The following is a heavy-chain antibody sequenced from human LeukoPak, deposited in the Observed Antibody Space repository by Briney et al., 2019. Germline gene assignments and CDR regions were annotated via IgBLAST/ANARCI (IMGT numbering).Heavy chain of an antibody. J-gene: IGHJ3*02. D-gene: IGHD2-15*01. V-gene: IGHV3-11*04. CDR2: ITSSGNTK. CDR1: GFTFDDYY. Sequence: PGGSLRLSCAASGFTFDDYYMGWVRQAPGKGPEWVTHITSSGNTKFYADSLKGRFTISRDNANALLYLQMNSLRPEDTAVYYCARDASVVVAARAFDIWGQGTVVTVSS. CDR3: ARDASVVVAARAFDI.